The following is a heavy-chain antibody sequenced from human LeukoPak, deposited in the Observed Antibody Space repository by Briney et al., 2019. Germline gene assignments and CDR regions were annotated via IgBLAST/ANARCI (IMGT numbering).Heavy chain of an antibody. CDR3: ARESNSVGGRGA. J-gene: IGHJ5*02. D-gene: IGHD1-26*01. CDR1: GGTFSSYA. Sequence: ASVKVSCKASGGTFSSYAISWVRQAPGQGLEWMGGIIPIFGTANYAQKFQGRVTITTDESTSTAYMELSTLRYEDTAVYYSARESNSVGGRGAWGQGTLVTVSS. CDR2: IIPIFGTA. V-gene: IGHV1-69*05.